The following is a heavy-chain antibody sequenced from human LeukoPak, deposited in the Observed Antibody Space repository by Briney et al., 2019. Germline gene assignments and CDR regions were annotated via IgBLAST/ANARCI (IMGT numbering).Heavy chain of an antibody. Sequence: PVGSLRLSCPASGFNFRFYWMSWVRQAPGKGLEWVANIKQDGSEQYYVDSVKGRFTISRDNAKKSLYLQMNSLRAEDTAVYYCARGITGSNNWFDPWGQGTLVTVSS. D-gene: IGHD1-20*01. V-gene: IGHV3-7*03. CDR3: ARGITGSNNWFDP. CDR1: GFNFRFYW. J-gene: IGHJ5*02. CDR2: IKQDGSEQ.